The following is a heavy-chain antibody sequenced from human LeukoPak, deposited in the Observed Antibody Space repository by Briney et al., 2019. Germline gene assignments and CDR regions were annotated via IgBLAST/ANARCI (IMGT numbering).Heavy chain of an antibody. CDR1: GYTFTGYY. CDR2: ISPNSGGT. CDR3: ARGIPLWYYGDYVTYYFDY. V-gene: IGHV1-2*04. Sequence: ASVKVSCKASGYTFTGYYMHWVRQAPGQGLEWMGWISPNSGGTNYAQKFQGWVTMTRDTSISTAYMELSRLRSDDTAVYYCARGIPLWYYGDYVTYYFDYWGQGTLVTVSS. J-gene: IGHJ4*02. D-gene: IGHD4-17*01.